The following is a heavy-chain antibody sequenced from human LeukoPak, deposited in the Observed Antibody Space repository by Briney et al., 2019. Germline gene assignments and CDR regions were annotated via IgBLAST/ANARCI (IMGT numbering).Heavy chain of an antibody. D-gene: IGHD3-10*01. Sequence: PSETLSLTCTVSGGSISSSRDYWAWLRQPPGKGLEWVSGISGSGAYSYYADSVKGRFTISRDNSKNTLYMQMNSLRAEDTAVYYCAKDPYYYGSGRLYSDYWGQGTLVTVSS. CDR1: GGSISSSRDY. J-gene: IGHJ4*02. V-gene: IGHV3-23*01. CDR2: ISGSGAYS. CDR3: AKDPYYYGSGRLYSDY.